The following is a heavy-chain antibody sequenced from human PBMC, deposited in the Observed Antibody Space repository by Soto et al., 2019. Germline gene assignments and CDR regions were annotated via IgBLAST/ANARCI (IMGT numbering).Heavy chain of an antibody. CDR2: INHSGST. V-gene: IGHV4-34*01. CDR1: GGSFSGYY. J-gene: IGHJ3*02. Sequence: QVQLQQWGAGLLKPSETLSLTCAVYGGSFSGYYWSWIRQPPGKGLEWIGEINHSGSTNYNPSLKSRVTISVDTSKNQFSLKLSSVTAADTAVYYCASWLGDDAFDIWAKGQWSPSLQ. CDR3: ASWLGDDAFDI. D-gene: IGHD3-10*01.